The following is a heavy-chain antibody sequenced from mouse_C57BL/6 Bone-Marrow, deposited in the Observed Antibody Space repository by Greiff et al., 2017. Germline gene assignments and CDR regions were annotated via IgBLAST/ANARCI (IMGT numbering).Heavy chain of an antibody. V-gene: IGHV1-52*01. D-gene: IGHD1-1*01. CDR3: ARGLRILRWAMDD. Sequence: QVQLQQPGAELVRPGSSVKLSCKASGHTFTSYWLHWVKQRPIQGLEWIGNIDPSDSETHYNQKFKDKATLTVDKSSSTAYMQLSRLTSEDSAVYYCARGLRILRWAMDDWGQGTSVTVSS. CDR2: IDPSDSET. J-gene: IGHJ4*01. CDR1: GHTFTSYW.